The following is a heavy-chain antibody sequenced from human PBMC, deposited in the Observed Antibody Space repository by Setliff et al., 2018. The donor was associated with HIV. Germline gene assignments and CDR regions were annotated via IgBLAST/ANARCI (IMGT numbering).Heavy chain of an antibody. Sequence: ASVKVSCKASGDTFNSYAISWVRQAPGQGLEWMGGVIPIFGTANYAKKFQGRVTMTADESTSTAFMELISLRSEDTAVYYFAKGGYYDSTGYYYYYLYYLDEWGKGTTVTVSS. CDR3: AKGGYYDSTGYYYYYLYYLDE. D-gene: IGHD3-22*01. J-gene: IGHJ6*03. V-gene: IGHV1-69*13. CDR2: VIPIFGTA. CDR1: GDTFNSYA.